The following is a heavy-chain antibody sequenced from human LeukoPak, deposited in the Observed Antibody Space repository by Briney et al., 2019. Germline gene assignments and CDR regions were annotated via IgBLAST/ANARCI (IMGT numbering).Heavy chain of an antibody. V-gene: IGHV1-2*02. Sequence: ASVKVSCKASGYTLTGYYMHWVRQAPGQGLEWMGWINPNSGGTNYAQKFQGRVTMTRDTSISTAYMELSRLRSDDTAVYYCARVGDCTNGVCYRTFDYWGQGTLVTVSS. D-gene: IGHD2-8*01. CDR1: GYTLTGYY. CDR2: INPNSGGT. J-gene: IGHJ4*02. CDR3: ARVGDCTNGVCYRTFDY.